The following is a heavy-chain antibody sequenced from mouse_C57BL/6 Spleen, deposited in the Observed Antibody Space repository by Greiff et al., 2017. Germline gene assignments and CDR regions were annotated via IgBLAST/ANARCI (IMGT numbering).Heavy chain of an antibody. CDR3: ARRDDYDPFAY. CDR1: GFTFSSYT. CDR2: ISGGGGNT. Sequence: EVQGVESGGGLVKPGGSLKLSCAASGFTFSSYTMSWVRPTPGKRLGWVATISGGGGNTYYPDSVKGRFTISRDNAKNTLYLQMSSLRSEDTALYYCARRDDYDPFAYWGQGTLVTVSA. D-gene: IGHD2-4*01. V-gene: IGHV5-9*01. J-gene: IGHJ3*01.